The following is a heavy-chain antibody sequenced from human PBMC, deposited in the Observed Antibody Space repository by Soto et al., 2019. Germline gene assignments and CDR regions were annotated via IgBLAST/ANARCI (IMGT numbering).Heavy chain of an antibody. CDR2: IYYSGST. CDR1: GGSISSSSYY. J-gene: IGHJ4*02. Sequence: NPSGTLSLTCTVSGGSISSSSYYWGWIRQPPGKGLEWIGSIYYSGSTYYNPSLKSRVTISVDTSKNQFSLKLSSVTAADTAVYYCARVSVDCSGGSCYMGVDYWGQGTLVTVSS. CDR3: ARVSVDCSGGSCYMGVDY. D-gene: IGHD2-15*01. V-gene: IGHV4-39*01.